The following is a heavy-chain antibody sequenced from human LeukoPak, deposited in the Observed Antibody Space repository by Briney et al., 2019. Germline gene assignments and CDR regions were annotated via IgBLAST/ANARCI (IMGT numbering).Heavy chain of an antibody. CDR3: ARDPPDYYDSSGYENGY. Sequence: GGSLGLSCAASGFTASSIYMSWVRQAPGKGLEWVSVIYSGGSTYYADSVKGRFTISRDNSKNTLYLQMNSLRAEDTAVYYCARDPPDYYDSSGYENGYWGQGTLFTVSS. CDR1: GFTASSIY. J-gene: IGHJ4*02. V-gene: IGHV3-53*01. D-gene: IGHD3-22*01. CDR2: IYSGGST.